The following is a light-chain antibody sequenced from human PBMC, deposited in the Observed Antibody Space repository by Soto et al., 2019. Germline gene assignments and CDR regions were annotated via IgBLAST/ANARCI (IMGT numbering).Light chain of an antibody. CDR1: SSDVGGYNY. CDR2: DVR. CDR3: CSYAGSVV. Sequence: QSVLTQPRSVSGSPGQSVTISCTGTSSDVGGYNYVSWYQQYPGKPPKLMIYDVRRRPSGVPDRFSGSKSGNTASLTISGLQSEDEAEYYCCSYAGSVVFGGGTKVTVL. V-gene: IGLV2-11*01. J-gene: IGLJ2*01.